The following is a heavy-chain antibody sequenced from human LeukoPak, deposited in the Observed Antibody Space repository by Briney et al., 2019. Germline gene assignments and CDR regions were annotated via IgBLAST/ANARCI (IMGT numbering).Heavy chain of an antibody. J-gene: IGHJ6*02. V-gene: IGHV1-18*01. D-gene: IGHD6-13*01. CDR2: ISAYNGNT. CDR1: GYMFTSYG. CDR3: ARDPGRIAAAGESRPHGMDV. Sequence: ASVKVSCKASGYMFTSYGISWVRQAPGQGLEWMGWISAYNGNTNYAQKFQGRVTMTTDTSTSTAYMELRSLRSDDTAVYYCARDPGRIAAAGESRPHGMDVWGQGTTVTVSS.